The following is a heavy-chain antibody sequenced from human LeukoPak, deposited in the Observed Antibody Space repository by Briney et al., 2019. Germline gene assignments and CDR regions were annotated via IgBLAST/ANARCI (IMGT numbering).Heavy chain of an antibody. J-gene: IGHJ4*02. CDR2: IRYDGSNK. Sequence: PGGSLRLSCAASGFTFSSYGMHWVRQAPGRGLEWVAFIRYDGSNKYYADSVKGRFTISRDNSKNTLYLQMNSLRAEDTAGYYCAKDQRFLEWVFDYWGQGTLVTVSS. CDR3: AKDQRFLEWVFDY. V-gene: IGHV3-30*02. CDR1: GFTFSSYG. D-gene: IGHD3-3*01.